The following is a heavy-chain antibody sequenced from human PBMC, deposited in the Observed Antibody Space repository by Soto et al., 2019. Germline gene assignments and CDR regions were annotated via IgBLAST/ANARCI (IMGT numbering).Heavy chain of an antibody. D-gene: IGHD2-15*01. Sequence: GGSLRLSCTASGFSFSSYTMNWLRQAPGKGLQWVASITNRGTHTYSADPVKGRFTISRDNDKNSLYLQMNNLRAEDTATYYCTRAHEVAWFDSWGLGTLVTVSS. CDR3: TRAHEVAWFDS. J-gene: IGHJ5*01. V-gene: IGHV3-21*06. CDR1: GFSFSSYT. CDR2: ITNRGTHT.